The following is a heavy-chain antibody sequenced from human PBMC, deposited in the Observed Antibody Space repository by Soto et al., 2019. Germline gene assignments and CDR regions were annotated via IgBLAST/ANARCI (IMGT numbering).Heavy chain of an antibody. CDR1: GYIFTNSY. D-gene: IGHD7-27*01. J-gene: IGHJ4*02. CDR3: ARDLTSGDY. Sequence: QVQLVQSGAEVKNPGASVKLSCKASGYIFTNSYIHWVRQAPGQGLEWMAIINPSGGSTNYAQKFQGRVTLARDTFTNTVYMELSSLRSEDTAVYYCARDLTSGDYWGQGTLVTVSS. V-gene: IGHV1-46*01. CDR2: INPSGGST.